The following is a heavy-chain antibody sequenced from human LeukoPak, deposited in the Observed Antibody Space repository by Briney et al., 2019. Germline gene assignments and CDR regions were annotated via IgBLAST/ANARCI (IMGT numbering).Heavy chain of an antibody. CDR1: GGTFSSYA. CDR2: IIPIFGTA. J-gene: IGHJ4*02. V-gene: IGHV1-69*05. CDR3: ASGHEDKYQLLSGS. D-gene: IGHD2-2*01. Sequence: SVKVSCKASGGTFSSYAISWVRQAPGQGLELMGGIIPIFGTANYAQKFQGRVTITTDESTSTAYMELSSLRSEDTAVYYCASGHEDKYQLLSGSWGQGTLVTVSS.